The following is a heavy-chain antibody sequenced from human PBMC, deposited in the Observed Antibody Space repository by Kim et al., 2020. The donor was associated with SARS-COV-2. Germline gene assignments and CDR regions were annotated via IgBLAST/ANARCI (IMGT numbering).Heavy chain of an antibody. CDR1: GYTFTSYG. Sequence: ASVKVSCKASGYTFTSYGISWVRQAPGQGLEWMGWISAYNGNTNYAQKLQGRVTMTTDTSTSTAYMELRSLRSDDTAVYYCARTYDYVWGSYRYPLLNYFDYWGQGTLVTVSS. V-gene: IGHV1-18*04. CDR3: ARTYDYVWGSYRYPLLNYFDY. J-gene: IGHJ4*02. CDR2: ISAYNGNT. D-gene: IGHD3-16*02.